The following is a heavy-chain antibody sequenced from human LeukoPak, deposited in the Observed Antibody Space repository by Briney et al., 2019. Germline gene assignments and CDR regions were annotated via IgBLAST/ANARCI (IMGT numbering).Heavy chain of an antibody. Sequence: GGSLRLSCAASGFTFGSFGMHWVRQAPGKGLEWVAFIRYDGSNKYYVDSVKGRFTISRDNSKNTLFLQMNSLRAEDTAVYYCAKRDGFLYYFDYWGQGTLITVSS. CDR3: AKRDGFLYYFDY. CDR2: IRYDGSNK. D-gene: IGHD5-24*01. V-gene: IGHV3-30*02. CDR1: GFTFGSFG. J-gene: IGHJ4*02.